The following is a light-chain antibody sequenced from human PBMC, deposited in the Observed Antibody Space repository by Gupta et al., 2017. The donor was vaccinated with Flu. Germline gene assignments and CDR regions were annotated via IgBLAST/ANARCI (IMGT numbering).Light chain of an antibody. V-gene: IGKV1-9*01. Sequence: PSFLSAAVGDRVTITCRASQSISSDLGWYQQKPGKATKLLIYAAANLQSGVPSRFSGSGSGRQFTLTIRSLQPEDFATYFGQQVKSEPYTCGQGTKLEIK. CDR3: QQVKSEPYT. CDR2: AAA. CDR1: QSISSD. J-gene: IGKJ2*01.